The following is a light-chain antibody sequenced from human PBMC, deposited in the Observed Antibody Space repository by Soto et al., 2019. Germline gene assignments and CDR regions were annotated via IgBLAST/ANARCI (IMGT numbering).Light chain of an antibody. CDR1: QAFXNHY. CDR2: DAS. CDR3: QQLNIDTTT. Sequence: EMTQSPGTLSLSPGERATLSCRASQAFXNHYLPWHQQKPGQAPRLLXDDASSRDTGGADRFSGSGSGTDFTLTISRLEPEDFANYYCQQLNIDTTTFGQGTRLDIK. V-gene: IGKV3D-20*02. J-gene: IGKJ5*01.